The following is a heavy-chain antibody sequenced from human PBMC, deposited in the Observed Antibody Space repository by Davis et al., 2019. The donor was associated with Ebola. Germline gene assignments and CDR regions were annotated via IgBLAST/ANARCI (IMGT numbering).Heavy chain of an antibody. Sequence: GESLKISCAASGFTISAYAMTWVRQAPGRGLECVSSISGSGGGDTTYYADSVKGRFTISRDNSRNTLYLQMNSLRAEDTAVYYCARGSSSSGFDNWGQGTLVTVSS. D-gene: IGHD6-6*01. CDR2: ISGSGGGDTT. CDR1: GFTISAYA. CDR3: ARGSSSSGFDN. V-gene: IGHV3-23*01. J-gene: IGHJ4*02.